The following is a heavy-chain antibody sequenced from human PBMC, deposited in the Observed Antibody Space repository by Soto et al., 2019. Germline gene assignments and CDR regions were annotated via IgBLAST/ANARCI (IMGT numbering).Heavy chain of an antibody. CDR1: GFTFSSYA. V-gene: IGHV3-23*01. J-gene: IGHJ6*02. Sequence: GGSLRLSCAASGFTFSSYAMSWVCQAPGKVLEWVSAISGSGGSTYYADSVKGRFTISRDNSKNTLYLQMNSLRAEDTAVYYCAKDPMVRARAHGMDVWGQGTTVTVSS. CDR2: ISGSGGST. D-gene: IGHD3-10*01. CDR3: AKDPMVRARAHGMDV.